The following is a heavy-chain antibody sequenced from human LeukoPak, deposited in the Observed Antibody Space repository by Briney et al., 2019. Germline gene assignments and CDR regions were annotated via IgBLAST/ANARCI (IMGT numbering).Heavy chain of an antibody. CDR2: IYFSGGT. CDR1: GDSISSSNCC. V-gene: IGHV4-39*07. J-gene: IGHJ4*02. D-gene: IGHD5/OR15-5a*01. CDR3: AGSVYGSHFVY. Sequence: SETLSLTCTVSGDSISSSNCCWGWIRQPPGKGLEWIGSIYFSGGTYYNASLKSRVTSSVDTSKNQCYLKLSSVTAADTAVYYCAGSVYGSHFVYWGQGTLVTVSS.